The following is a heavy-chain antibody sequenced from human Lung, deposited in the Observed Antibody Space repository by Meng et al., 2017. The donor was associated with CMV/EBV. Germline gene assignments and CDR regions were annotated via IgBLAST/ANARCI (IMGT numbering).Heavy chain of an antibody. Sequence: SGXXLVNPTETLTLTCTVSGFSLSNARMGVSWIRQPPGKALEWLAHIFSNDEKSYSTSLKSRLTISKDTSKSQVVLTMTNMDPVDTATYYCARIRALRFLEWLKVGAYYGMDVWGQGTTVTVSS. J-gene: IGHJ6*02. CDR2: IFSNDEK. D-gene: IGHD3-3*01. CDR3: ARIRALRFLEWLKVGAYYGMDV. CDR1: GFSLSNARMG. V-gene: IGHV2-26*01.